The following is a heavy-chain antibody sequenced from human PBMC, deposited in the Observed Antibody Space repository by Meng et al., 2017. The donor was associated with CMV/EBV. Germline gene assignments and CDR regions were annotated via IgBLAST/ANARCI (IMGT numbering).Heavy chain of an antibody. CDR3: ARDRCNTISCYSDY. CDR2: ISGDYGNT. J-gene: IGHJ4*02. Sequence: ASVKVSCKASGYTFTSFGVTWVRQAPGQGLEWMGWISGDYGNTNYAQKLQGRLTMTTDTSTSTAYMELRSLRSDDTAVYYCARDRCNTISCYSDYWGQGTLVTVSS. V-gene: IGHV1-18*01. D-gene: IGHD2/OR15-2a*01. CDR1: GYTFTSFG.